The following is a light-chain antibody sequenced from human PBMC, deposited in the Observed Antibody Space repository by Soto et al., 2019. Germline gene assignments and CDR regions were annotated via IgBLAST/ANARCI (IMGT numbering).Light chain of an antibody. CDR3: QTWVTGIQV. Sequence: QSALTQSPSASASLGASVKLTCTLSSGHSSYAIAWHQQQPEKGPRYLMKLNSDGSHNKGDGIPDRFSGSSSGAERYLTISSLQSEDEADYYCQTWVTGIQVFGGGTKVTVL. J-gene: IGLJ3*02. CDR2: LNSDGSH. V-gene: IGLV4-69*01. CDR1: SGHSSYA.